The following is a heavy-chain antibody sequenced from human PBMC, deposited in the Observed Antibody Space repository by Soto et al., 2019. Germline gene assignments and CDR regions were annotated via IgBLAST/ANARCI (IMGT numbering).Heavy chain of an antibody. CDR3: ARGRNTKYYDSSGYYFDY. CDR2: INHSGST. V-gene: IGHV4-34*01. J-gene: IGHJ4*02. Sequence: SETLSLTCAVYGGSFSGYYWSWIRQPPGKGLEWIGEINHSGSTNYNPSLKSRVTISVDKSKNQFSLKLSSVTAADTAVYYCARGRNTKYYDSSGYYFDYWGQGTLVTVSS. CDR1: GGSFSGYY. D-gene: IGHD3-22*01.